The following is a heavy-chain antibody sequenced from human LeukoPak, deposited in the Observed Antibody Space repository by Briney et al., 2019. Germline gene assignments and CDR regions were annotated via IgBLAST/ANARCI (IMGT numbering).Heavy chain of an antibody. CDR3: TTTVYNWNDSPFDY. D-gene: IGHD1-20*01. J-gene: IGHJ4*02. Sequence: PGGSLRLSCAASGFTFSIYAMSWVRQAPGKGLEWVGRIKSKTDGGTTDYAAPVKGRFTISRDDSKNTLYLQMNSLKTEDTAVYYCTTTVYNWNDSPFDYWGQGTLVTVSS. CDR1: GFTFSIYA. V-gene: IGHV3-15*01. CDR2: IKSKTDGGTT.